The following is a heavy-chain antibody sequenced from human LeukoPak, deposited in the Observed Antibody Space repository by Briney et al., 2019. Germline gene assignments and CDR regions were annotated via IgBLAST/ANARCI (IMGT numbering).Heavy chain of an antibody. Sequence: PGGSLRPSSAPSGFTFSNYWMTCVRQAPGKGLEWVANINQDGSDKYYVDSVKGRFSISRDNTKNSLFLQMNSLRAEDTAVYYCVVTRTRGDHWGQGTLVTVSS. CDR3: VVTRTRGDH. J-gene: IGHJ4*02. V-gene: IGHV3-7*03. D-gene: IGHD2-21*01. CDR2: INQDGSDK. CDR1: GFTFSNYW.